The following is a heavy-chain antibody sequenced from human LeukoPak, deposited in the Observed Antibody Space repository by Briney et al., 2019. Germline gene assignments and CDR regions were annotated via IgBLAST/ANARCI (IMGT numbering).Heavy chain of an antibody. Sequence: GGSLRLSCAASGFTFSRSAMTWVRQGPGTGLEFVASIIYSCGAPYYADSVEGRFIIFRDNSKNTLYLQMNMLRAEYTTLYYCAKDGLYYDGSEHVYYFDSWGQGTLVTVSS. CDR2: IIYSCGAP. V-gene: IGHV3-23*01. CDR1: GFTFSRSA. J-gene: IGHJ4*02. D-gene: IGHD3-22*01. CDR3: AKDGLYYDGSEHVYYFDS.